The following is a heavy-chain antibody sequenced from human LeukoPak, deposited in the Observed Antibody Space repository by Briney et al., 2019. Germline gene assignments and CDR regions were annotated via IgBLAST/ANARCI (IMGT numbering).Heavy chain of an antibody. CDR3: ARDPRTVVTPGYYYGMDV. J-gene: IGHJ6*02. Sequence: VASVKVSCKASGGTFSSYAISWVRQAPGQGLEWMGGIIPIFGPANYAQKFQGRVTITADESTSTAYMELSSLRSEDTAVYYCARDPRTVVTPGYYYGMDVWGQGTTVTVSS. V-gene: IGHV1-69*01. CDR2: IIPIFGPA. D-gene: IGHD4-23*01. CDR1: GGTFSSYA.